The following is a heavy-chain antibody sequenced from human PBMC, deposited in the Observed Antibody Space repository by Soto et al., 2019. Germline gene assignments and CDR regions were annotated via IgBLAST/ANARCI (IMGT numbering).Heavy chain of an antibody. D-gene: IGHD6-13*01. CDR2: IYYSGST. CDR3: ARAFARAAAGTNWFDP. V-gene: IGHV4-31*11. CDR1: GGSISSGGYY. J-gene: IGHJ5*02. Sequence: SETLSLTCAVSGGSISSGGYYWSWIRQHPGKGLEWIGYIYYSGSTYYNPSLKSRVTISVDTSKNQFSLKLSSVTAADTAVYYCARAFARAAAGTNWFDPWGQGTLVTVSS.